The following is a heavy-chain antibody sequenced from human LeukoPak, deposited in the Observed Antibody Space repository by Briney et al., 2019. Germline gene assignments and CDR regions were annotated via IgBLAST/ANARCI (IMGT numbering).Heavy chain of an antibody. CDR2: ISSSSSYI. CDR3: ARETMVRGVLNWFDP. Sequence: GGSLRLSCAASGFTFSSYSMNWVRQAPGKGLEWVSSISSSSSYIYYADSVKGRFTISRDNAKNSLYLQMNSLRAEDTAVYYCARETMVRGVLNWFDPWGQGTRVTVSS. D-gene: IGHD3-10*01. J-gene: IGHJ5*02. V-gene: IGHV3-21*01. CDR1: GFTFSSYS.